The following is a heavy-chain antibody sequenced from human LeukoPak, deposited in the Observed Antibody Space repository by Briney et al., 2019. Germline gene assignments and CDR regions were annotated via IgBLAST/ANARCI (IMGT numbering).Heavy chain of an antibody. CDR1: GGSISSGDYY. CDR3: ARLEGIAAAYFDL. J-gene: IGHJ2*01. V-gene: IGHV4-30-4*01. D-gene: IGHD6-13*01. Sequence: PSETLSLTCTVSGGSISSGDYYWSWLRQPPGKGLEWIGYIYYSGSTNYNPSLKSRVTISVDTSKNQFSLKLSSVTAADTAVYYCARLEGIAAAYFDLWGRGTLVTVSS. CDR2: IYYSGST.